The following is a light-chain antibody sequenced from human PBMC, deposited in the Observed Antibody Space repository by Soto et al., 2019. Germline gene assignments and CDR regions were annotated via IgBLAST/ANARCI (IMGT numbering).Light chain of an antibody. Sequence: SVLTQPPSVSEAPGQRVTISCTGSSSNIGAGYDVHWYQQLPGRAPKLLIYGNTNRPSGVPDRFSGSKSGTSASLAITGLQAEDEADYYCLSFDSSLSVVFGGGTQLTVL. CDR1: SSNIGAGYD. V-gene: IGLV1-40*01. CDR2: GNT. CDR3: LSFDSSLSVV. J-gene: IGLJ2*01.